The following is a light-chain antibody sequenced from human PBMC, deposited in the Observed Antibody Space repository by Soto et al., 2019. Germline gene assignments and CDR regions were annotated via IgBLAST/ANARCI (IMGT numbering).Light chain of an antibody. V-gene: IGLV2-14*01. Sequence: QSALTQAACLSGSRGQSITISCTGTISDIGVYDYVSWFQQHPGKAPKLMISEVNNRPSGVSNRFSGSKSGNTAYLTISGLQVEDEAEYFCLSFTTTSTHVFGTGTKVTVL. J-gene: IGLJ1*01. CDR1: ISDIGVYDY. CDR2: EVN. CDR3: LSFTTTSTHV.